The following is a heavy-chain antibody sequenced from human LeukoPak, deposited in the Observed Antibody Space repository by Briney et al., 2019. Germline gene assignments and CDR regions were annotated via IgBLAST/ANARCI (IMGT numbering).Heavy chain of an antibody. CDR3: ARGVVAGKTTPAFDY. J-gene: IGHJ4*02. CDR2: IYHSGST. V-gene: IGHV4-39*07. D-gene: IGHD6-19*01. CDR1: GGSINSGSYY. Sequence: SETLSLTCTVSGGSINSGSYYWGWIRQPPGKGLEWIGSIYHSGSTYYNPSLKSRVTISVDTSKNQFSLKLSSVTAADTAVYYCARGVVAGKTTPAFDYWGQGTLVTVSS.